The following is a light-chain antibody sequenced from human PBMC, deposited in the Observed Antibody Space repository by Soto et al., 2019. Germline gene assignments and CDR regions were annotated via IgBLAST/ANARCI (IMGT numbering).Light chain of an antibody. CDR3: QQSYSTTWT. J-gene: IGKJ1*01. CDR2: AAS. Sequence: DIQMTQSPSSLSASAGDRVTIACRASQGINTYLNWYQQKPGKAPKLLIYAASSLQSGVPSRFSGSGSETDFTLTISSLQPEDFATYSCQQSYSTTWTFGQGTKV. CDR1: QGINTY. V-gene: IGKV1-39*01.